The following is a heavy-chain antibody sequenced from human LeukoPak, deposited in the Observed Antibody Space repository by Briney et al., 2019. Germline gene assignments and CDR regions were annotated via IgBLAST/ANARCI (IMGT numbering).Heavy chain of an antibody. D-gene: IGHD5-18*01. CDR1: GFTFSSYA. V-gene: IGHV3-30-3*01. J-gene: IGHJ4*02. CDR2: ISYDGSNK. CDR3: ARVKGDTAMVGHFDY. Sequence: PGRSLRLSCAASGFTFSSYAMHWVRQAPGKGLEWVAVISYDGSNKYYADSVKGRFTISRDNSKNTLYLQMNSLRAEDTAVYYCARVKGDTAMVGHFDYWGQGTLVTVSS.